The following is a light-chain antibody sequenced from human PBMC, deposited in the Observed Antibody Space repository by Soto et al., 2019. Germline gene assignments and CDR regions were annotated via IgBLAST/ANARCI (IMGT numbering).Light chain of an antibody. CDR3: QQYVSSPWA. CDR2: GAS. CDR1: QSVTNSF. V-gene: IGKV3-20*01. J-gene: IGKJ1*01. Sequence: PGERATLSCRTSQSVTNSFLAWYQQKPGQAPRLLIYGASRRATGIPDRFTGSGSGTDFTLTISRLEPEDFAVYYCQQYVSSPWAFGQGTKVDIK.